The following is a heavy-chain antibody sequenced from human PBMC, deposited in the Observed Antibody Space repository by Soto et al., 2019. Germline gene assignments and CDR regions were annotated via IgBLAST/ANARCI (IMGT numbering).Heavy chain of an antibody. CDR1: GFTFSIFP. CDR3: KRDVVASSPPGADY. Sequence: EVQLLGSGGGLVRPGGSLRLSCAAYGFTFSIFPMSWVRQAPGKGPEWVAAIKAGGGDTYYADSVKGRFTISRDNSENILYLQMNSLTVEDTAMYYCKRDVVASSPPGADYWGQGTLVTVSS. J-gene: IGHJ4*02. V-gene: IGHV3-23*01. CDR2: IKAGGGDT. D-gene: IGHD5-12*01.